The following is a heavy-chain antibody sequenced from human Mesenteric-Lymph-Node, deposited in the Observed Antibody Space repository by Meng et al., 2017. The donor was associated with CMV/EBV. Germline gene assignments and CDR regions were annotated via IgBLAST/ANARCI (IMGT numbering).Heavy chain of an antibody. CDR2: IYYSGST. Sequence: SETLSLTCSVSGASINSGDFYWCWIRQHPGKGLEWIGYIYYSGSTYYNPSLKSRVTISADTSKNQFSLNLSSVTAADTAVYYCARERPPYIAAAGTVFDYWGQGVLVTVSS. J-gene: IGHJ4*02. D-gene: IGHD6-13*01. CDR3: ARERPPYIAAAGTVFDY. CDR1: GASINSGDFY. V-gene: IGHV4-31*03.